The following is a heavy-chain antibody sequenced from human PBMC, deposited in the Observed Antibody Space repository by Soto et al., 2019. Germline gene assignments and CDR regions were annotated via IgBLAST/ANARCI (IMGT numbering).Heavy chain of an antibody. D-gene: IGHD2-8*02. CDR1: GFAFISYE. CDR2: ITSTGSTR. Sequence: PWGSLRLSCAASGFAFISYEINFCRHAPFKGLEWVSDITSTGSTRYYADSVKGRFTISRDNAKNSLYLQMNSLRAEDTAVYYCARGYCTSSACHWNFDYWGQGTLVTVSS. V-gene: IGHV3-48*03. J-gene: IGHJ4*02. CDR3: ARGYCTSSACHWNFDY.